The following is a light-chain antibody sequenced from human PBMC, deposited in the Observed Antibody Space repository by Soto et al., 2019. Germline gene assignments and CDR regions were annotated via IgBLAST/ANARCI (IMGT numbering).Light chain of an antibody. Sequence: IVLTQSPDTLSVSPGERAALSGRASQSIASNLAWYQQKPGQAPRLLIYGASTRATGIPARFSGSGSGTKFTLIISSLQSEDFAVYYCQQYNNWPPWTFGQGTKVDIK. J-gene: IGKJ1*01. CDR1: QSIASN. CDR3: QQYNNWPPWT. V-gene: IGKV3-15*01. CDR2: GAS.